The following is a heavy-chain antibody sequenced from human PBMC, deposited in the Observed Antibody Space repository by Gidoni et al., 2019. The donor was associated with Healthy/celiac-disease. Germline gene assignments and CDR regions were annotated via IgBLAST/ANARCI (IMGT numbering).Heavy chain of an antibody. CDR3: AKDGYCSSTSCSPDPFDY. V-gene: IGHV3-30*18. J-gene: IGHJ4*02. CDR1: GFTFSSYG. D-gene: IGHD2-2*03. Sequence: QVQLVASGGGVVQPGRSLRLSCAASGFTFSSYGMHWVRQAPGKGLEWVAVISYDGSNKYYADSVKGRFTISRDNSKNTLYLQMNSLRAEDTAVYYCAKDGYCSSTSCSPDPFDYWGQGTLVTVSS. CDR2: ISYDGSNK.